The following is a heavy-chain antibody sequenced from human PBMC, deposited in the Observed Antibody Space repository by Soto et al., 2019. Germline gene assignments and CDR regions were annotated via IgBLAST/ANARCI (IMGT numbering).Heavy chain of an antibody. CDR3: AKYPMGDSSGYGWFDP. J-gene: IGHJ5*02. D-gene: IGHD3-22*01. Sequence: EVQLLESGGGLVQPGGSLRLSCAASGFTFSSYAMSWVRQAPGKGLEWVSAISGSGGSTYSADSVKGRFTISRDNSKTTRYLQMNSLRAEDTAVYYCAKYPMGDSSGYGWFDPWGQGTLVTVSS. CDR2: ISGSGGST. V-gene: IGHV3-23*01. CDR1: GFTFSSYA.